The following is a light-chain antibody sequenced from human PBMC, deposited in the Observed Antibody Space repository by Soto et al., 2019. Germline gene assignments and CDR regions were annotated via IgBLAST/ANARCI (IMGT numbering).Light chain of an antibody. Sequence: EIVLTQSPATLSLSPGERATLSCRASQSVSSYLAWYQQKPGQAPRLLIYDASNRATGIPARFSGSGSGTDFTLTISSLEPEDCAVYYCQQRSNWPLPFGGGTKVEIK. V-gene: IGKV3-11*01. CDR1: QSVSSY. CDR3: QQRSNWPLP. CDR2: DAS. J-gene: IGKJ4*01.